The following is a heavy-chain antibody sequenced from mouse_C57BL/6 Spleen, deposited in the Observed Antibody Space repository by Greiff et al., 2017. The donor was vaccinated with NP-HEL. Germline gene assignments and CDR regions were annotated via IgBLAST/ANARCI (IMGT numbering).Heavy chain of an antibody. CDR2: ISYDGSN. V-gene: IGHV3-6*01. D-gene: IGHD1-1*01. J-gene: IGHJ2*01. CDR3: ARVGDYYGSLDY. Sequence: EVQLQQSGPGLVKPSQSLSLTCSVTGYSITSGYYWNWIRQFPGNKLEWMGYISYDGSNNYNPSLKNRISITRDTSKNQFFLKLNSVTTEETATDYCARVGDYYGSLDYWGQGTTLTVSS. CDR1: GYSITSGYY.